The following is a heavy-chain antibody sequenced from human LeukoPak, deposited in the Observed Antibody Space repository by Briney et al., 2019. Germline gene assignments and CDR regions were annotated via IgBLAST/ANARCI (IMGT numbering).Heavy chain of an antibody. D-gene: IGHD2-2*01. J-gene: IGHJ6*04. CDR3: ATLRGTSWGFDYYGMDV. Sequence: SQTLSLTCTVSGGSISSGGYYWSWIRQHPGKGLEYIGYIYYSGSIYYNPSLKSRVTISLDTSKNQFSLKLSSVTAADTAVYYCATLRGTSWGFDYYGMDVWGKGTTVTVSS. V-gene: IGHV4-31*03. CDR1: GGSISSGGYY. CDR2: IYYSGSI.